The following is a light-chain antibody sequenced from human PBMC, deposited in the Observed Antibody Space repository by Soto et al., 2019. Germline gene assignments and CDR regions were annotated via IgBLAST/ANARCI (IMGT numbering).Light chain of an antibody. J-gene: IGKJ2*01. CDR2: GAS. CDR3: MLYFRPDRYT. Sequence: EIVLTQTPGTLSVSPGERATLSCRASQSVTSSHLAWYRQKPGQAPRLLIYGASNSATGSPDRFSGSGSDTDLSLTIHTLDPDDSAMYHCMLYFRPDRYTFGAGIKVQIK. V-gene: IGKV3-20*01. CDR1: QSVTSSH.